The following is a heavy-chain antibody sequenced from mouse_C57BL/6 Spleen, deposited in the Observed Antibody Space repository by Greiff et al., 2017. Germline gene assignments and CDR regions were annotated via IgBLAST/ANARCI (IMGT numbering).Heavy chain of an antibody. CDR2: IDPEDGET. J-gene: IGHJ1*03. Sequence: EVKLVESGAELVKPGASVKLSCTASGFNIKDYYMHWVKQRTEQGLEWIGRIDPEDGETKYAPKFQGKATITADTSSNTAYLQLSSLTSEDTAVYYCASGITTVVGYFDVWGTGTTVTVSS. CDR1: GFNIKDYY. D-gene: IGHD1-1*01. CDR3: ASGITTVVGYFDV. V-gene: IGHV14-2*01.